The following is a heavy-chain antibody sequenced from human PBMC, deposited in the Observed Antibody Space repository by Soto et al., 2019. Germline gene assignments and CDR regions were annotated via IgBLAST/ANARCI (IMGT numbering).Heavy chain of an antibody. D-gene: IGHD5-12*01. CDR3: AREGSRDGYNFPGIDY. J-gene: IGHJ4*02. V-gene: IGHV3-33*01. CDR2: IWYDGSKK. Sequence: QVQLVESGGGVVQPGRSLRLSCAASGFTFSRYGMHWVRQAPGKGLEWVAFIWYDGSKKYYADSVKGRFTISRDNSKNTLYLQMNSLRAEDTSVYYCAREGSRDGYNFPGIDYWGQGTLVTVSS. CDR1: GFTFSRYG.